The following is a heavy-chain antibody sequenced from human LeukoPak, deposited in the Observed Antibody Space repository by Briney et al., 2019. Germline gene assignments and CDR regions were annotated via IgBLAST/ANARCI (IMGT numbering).Heavy chain of an antibody. CDR1: GYTFTGYY. CDR2: INPNSGGT. Sequence: ASVKVSCKAFGYTFTGYYMHWVRRASGQGLEWMGWINPNSGGTNYAQKFQGRVTMTRDPSISTAYMELSRLRSDDTAVYYCARDYDILTAQTNWFDPWGQGTLVTVSS. D-gene: IGHD3-9*01. V-gene: IGHV1-2*02. J-gene: IGHJ5*02. CDR3: ARDYDILTAQTNWFDP.